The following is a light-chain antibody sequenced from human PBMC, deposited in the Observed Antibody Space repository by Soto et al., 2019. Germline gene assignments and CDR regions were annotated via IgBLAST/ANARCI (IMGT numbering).Light chain of an antibody. V-gene: IGKV3-11*01. J-gene: IGKJ5*01. Sequence: EIVLTQSPATLSLSPGERATLSCRASQSVSSYLAWYQQKPGQAPRLLIYDASNRATGIPARFSGSGSGTDFTLTLSSLEPEDFAVYYCQQRSNWPPIPFSQETRLEIK. CDR3: QQRSNWPPIP. CDR2: DAS. CDR1: QSVSSY.